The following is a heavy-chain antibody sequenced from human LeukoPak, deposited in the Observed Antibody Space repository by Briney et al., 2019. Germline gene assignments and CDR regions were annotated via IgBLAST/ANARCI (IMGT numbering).Heavy chain of an antibody. CDR1: GGAISSGGSY. Sequence: TLSLTCTVSGGAISSGGSYWSSIRQHPGKGLEWIALRYYSGSTSYSPFLKSRVTISVDTSKNQFSLKLSSVTAADTAVYYCASIMRYCSGATCYPYYFDYWGQGTLVTDSS. V-gene: IGHV4-31*03. CDR2: RYYSGST. D-gene: IGHD2-15*01. CDR3: ASIMRYCSGATCYPYYFDY. J-gene: IGHJ4*02.